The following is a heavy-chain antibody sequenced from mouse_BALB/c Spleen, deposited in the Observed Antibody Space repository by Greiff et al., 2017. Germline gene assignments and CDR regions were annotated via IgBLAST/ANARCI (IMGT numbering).Heavy chain of an antibody. D-gene: IGHD1-1*01. CDR3: ARTTVVARWYFDV. Sequence: QVQLQQSGAELAKPGASVKMSCKASGYTFTSYWMHWVKQRPGQGLEWIGYINPSTGYTEYNQKFKDKATLTADKSSSTAYMQLSSLTSEDSAVYYCARTTVVARWYFDVWGAGTTVTVSS. V-gene: IGHV1-7*01. CDR1: GYTFTSYW. J-gene: IGHJ1*01. CDR2: INPSTGYT.